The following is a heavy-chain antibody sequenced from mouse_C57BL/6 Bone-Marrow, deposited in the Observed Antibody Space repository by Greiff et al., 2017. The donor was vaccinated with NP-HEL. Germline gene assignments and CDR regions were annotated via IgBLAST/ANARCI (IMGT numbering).Heavy chain of an antibody. J-gene: IGHJ2*01. V-gene: IGHV6-3*01. Sequence: EVKVEESGGGLVQPGGSMKLSCVASGFTFSNYWMNWVRQSPEKGLEWVAQIRLKSDNYATHYAESVKGRFTISRDDSKSSVYLQMSNLRADDTGIDYGTGGILLRWGPPDYWGQGTTLTVSS. CDR3: TGGILLRWGPPDY. CDR2: IRLKSDNYAT. CDR1: GFTFSNYW. D-gene: IGHD1-1*01.